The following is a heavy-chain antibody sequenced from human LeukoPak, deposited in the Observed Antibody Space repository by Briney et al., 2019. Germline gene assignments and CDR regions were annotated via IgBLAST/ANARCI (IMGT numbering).Heavy chain of an antibody. CDR1: GFTFSSYA. D-gene: IGHD3-16*01. V-gene: IGHV3-23*01. Sequence: PGGSLRLSCAASGFTFSSYAMSWVRQAPAKGLEWVSAISNSGRSTYYADSVKGRFTISRDNSKNTVYLQMNSLRAEDTAIYYCAKEVPGDPNFDYWGQGTLVTVSS. CDR3: AKEVPGDPNFDY. CDR2: ISNSGRST. J-gene: IGHJ4*02.